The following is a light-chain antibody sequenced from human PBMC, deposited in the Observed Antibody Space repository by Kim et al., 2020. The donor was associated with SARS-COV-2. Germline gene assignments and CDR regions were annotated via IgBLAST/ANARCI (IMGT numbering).Light chain of an antibody. Sequence: SYELTQPPSVSVSPGQTASITCSGYKLGDKYVSWYQQKPGQSTVVVISQDNQRPSGIPERFSGSNSGNTATLTISGTQAMDEADYYCQAWDSSTHNYVFGAGTKVTVL. J-gene: IGLJ1*01. CDR2: QDN. CDR1: KLGDKY. V-gene: IGLV3-1*01. CDR3: QAWDSSTHNYV.